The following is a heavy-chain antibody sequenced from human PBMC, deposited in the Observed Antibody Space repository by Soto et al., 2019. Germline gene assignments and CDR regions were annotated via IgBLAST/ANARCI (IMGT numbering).Heavy chain of an antibody. CDR3: AILISSSSSIDY. CDR2: ISYDGSNK. J-gene: IGHJ4*02. D-gene: IGHD6-6*01. V-gene: IGHV3-30*03. CDR1: GFTFSSYG. Sequence: GGSLRLSCAASGFTFSSYGMHWVRQAPGKGLEWVAVISYDGSNKYYADSVKGRFTISRDNSKNTLYLQMNSLRAEDTAVYYCAILISSSSSIDYWGQGTLVTVS.